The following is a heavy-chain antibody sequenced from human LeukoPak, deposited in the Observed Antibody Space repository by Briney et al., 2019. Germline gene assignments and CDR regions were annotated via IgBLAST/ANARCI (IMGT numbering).Heavy chain of an antibody. J-gene: IGHJ4*02. CDR1: GYTFTSYY. CDR2: INPSGGST. Sequence: GASVKVSCKASGYTFTSYYMHWVRQAPGQGLEWMGIINPSGGSTSYAQKFQGRVTMTRDTSTSTVYMELSSLRSEDTAVYYCARAGYDYVWGSYGYFDYWGQGTLVTVSS. V-gene: IGHV1-46*01. CDR3: ARAGYDYVWGSYGYFDY. D-gene: IGHD3-16*01.